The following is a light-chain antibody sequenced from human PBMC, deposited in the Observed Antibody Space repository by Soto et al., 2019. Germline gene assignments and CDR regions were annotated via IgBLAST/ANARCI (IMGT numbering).Light chain of an antibody. CDR1: QSVSGK. CDR2: ATS. Sequence: EVVMTQSPATLSVSPGERATLSCRASQSVSGKLAWYQQKPGQAPRLLIYATSTRATGVPARFSGSGSGTEFTLTISSLQSEDFAIYYCQQYNNWLPYTFGQGTNLDIK. V-gene: IGKV3-15*01. CDR3: QQYNNWLPYT. J-gene: IGKJ2*01.